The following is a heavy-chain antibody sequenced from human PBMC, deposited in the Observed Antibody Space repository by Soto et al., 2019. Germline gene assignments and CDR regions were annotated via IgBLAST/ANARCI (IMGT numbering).Heavy chain of an antibody. CDR1: GFTFSSYA. J-gene: IGHJ6*02. V-gene: IGHV3-30-3*01. Sequence: GSLRLSCAASGFTFSSYAMHWVRQAPGKGLEWVAVISYDGSNKYYADSVKGRFTISRDNSKNTLYLQMNSLRAEDTAVYYCARSIYYCSSTSCYTDYYYYGMDVWGQGTTVTVSS. CDR2: ISYDGSNK. D-gene: IGHD2-2*02. CDR3: ARSIYYCSSTSCYTDYYYYGMDV.